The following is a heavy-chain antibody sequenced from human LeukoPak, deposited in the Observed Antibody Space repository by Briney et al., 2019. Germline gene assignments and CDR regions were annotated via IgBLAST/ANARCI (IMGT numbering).Heavy chain of an antibody. CDR1: GYTFTSYD. Sequence: ASVKVSCKASGYTFTSYDINWVRQATGQGLEWMGWMNPNSGNTGYAQKFQGRVTITRNTSISTAYMELSSLRSEDTAVYYCARGIGGGGYYYYYMDVWGKGTTVTVSS. CDR3: ARGIGGGGYYYYYMDV. V-gene: IGHV1-8*03. D-gene: IGHD2-15*01. J-gene: IGHJ6*03. CDR2: MNPNSGNT.